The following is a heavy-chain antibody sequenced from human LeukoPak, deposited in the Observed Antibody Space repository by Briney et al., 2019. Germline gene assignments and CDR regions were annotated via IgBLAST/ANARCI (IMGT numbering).Heavy chain of an antibody. CDR3: ARDHSTDIAAALRVWGY. V-gene: IGHV4-61*08. CDR2: IYYSGST. J-gene: IGHJ4*02. Sequence: KTSETLSLTCTVSGGSISSGGYYWSWIRQHPGKGLEWIGYIYYSGSTYYNPSLKSRVTISVDTSKNQFSLKLSSVTAADTAVYYCARDHSTDIAAALRVWGYWGQGTLVTVSS. CDR1: GGSISSGGYY. D-gene: IGHD6-13*01.